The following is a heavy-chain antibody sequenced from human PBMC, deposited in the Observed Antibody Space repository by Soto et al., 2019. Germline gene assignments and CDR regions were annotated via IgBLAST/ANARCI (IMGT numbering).Heavy chain of an antibody. CDR1: GFTFSSYG. D-gene: IGHD6-19*01. J-gene: IGHJ4*02. V-gene: IGHV3-33*01. CDR3: ARGALGSGWYFDY. CDR2: IWYDGSNK. Sequence: GGSLRLSCAASGFTFSSYGMHWVRQAPGKGLEWVAVIWYDGSNKYYADSVKGRFTISRDNSKNTLYLQMNSLRAEDTAVYYCARGALGSGWYFDYWGQGTLVTVCS.